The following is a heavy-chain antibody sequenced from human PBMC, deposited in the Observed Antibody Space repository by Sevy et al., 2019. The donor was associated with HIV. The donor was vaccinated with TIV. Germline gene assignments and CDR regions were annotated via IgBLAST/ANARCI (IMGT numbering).Heavy chain of an antibody. CDR3: VRGGGWDEAPFDY. J-gene: IGHJ4*02. CDR1: GFTFANYA. CDR2: IWSDGSND. Sequence: GGSLRLPCAASGFTFANYAMHWVRQAPGKGLEWVTVIWSDGSNDVYTDSVKGRFIISRDNSRNTLYLQMNNLRVEDTAVYYCVRGGGWDEAPFDYWGQGALVTVSS. D-gene: IGHD3-10*01. V-gene: IGHV3-33*01.